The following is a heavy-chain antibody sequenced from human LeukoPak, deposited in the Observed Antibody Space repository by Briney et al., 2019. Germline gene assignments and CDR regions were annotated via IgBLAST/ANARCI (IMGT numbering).Heavy chain of an antibody. CDR2: IYHSGST. Sequence: PSETLSLTCAVSGGSISSGGYSWSWIRQPPGKGLEWIGYIYHSGSTYYNPSLKSRVTISVDRSKNQFSLKLSSVTAADTAVYYCARDYYDSSGYPEGYFDLWGRGTLVTVSS. CDR3: ARDYYDSSGYPEGYFDL. D-gene: IGHD3-22*01. CDR1: GGSISSGGYS. J-gene: IGHJ2*01. V-gene: IGHV4-30-2*01.